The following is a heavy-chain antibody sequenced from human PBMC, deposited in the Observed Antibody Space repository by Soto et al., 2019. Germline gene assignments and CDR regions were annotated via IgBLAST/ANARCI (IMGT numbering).Heavy chain of an antibody. CDR2: ISAYNGNT. CDR3: ARALRFLEWLSPSDY. V-gene: IGHV1-18*01. CDR1: GYTFTSYG. D-gene: IGHD3-3*01. Sequence: QVQLVQSGAEVKKPGASVKVSCKASGYTFTSYGISWVRQAPGQGLEWMGWISAYNGNTNYAQKLQGRVTMTTDTSTSTDYMELRSLRSDDTAVYYCARALRFLEWLSPSDYWGQGTLVTVSS. J-gene: IGHJ4*02.